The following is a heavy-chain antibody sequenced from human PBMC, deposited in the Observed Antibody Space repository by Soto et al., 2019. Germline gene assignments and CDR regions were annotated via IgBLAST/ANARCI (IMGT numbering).Heavy chain of an antibody. Sequence: PSETLSLTCTVSGGSISSYYWIWIRQPPGKGLEWIGYIYYSGSTNYNPSLKSRVTISVDTSKNQFSLKLSSVTAADTAVYYCANGVRDDFWSGYIFDPWGQGTLVTVSS. CDR1: GGSISSYY. D-gene: IGHD3-3*01. V-gene: IGHV4-59*08. CDR2: IYYSGST. J-gene: IGHJ5*02. CDR3: ANGVRDDFWSGYIFDP.